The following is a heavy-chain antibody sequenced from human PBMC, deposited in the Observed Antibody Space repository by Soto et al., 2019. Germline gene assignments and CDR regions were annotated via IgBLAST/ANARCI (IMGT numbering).Heavy chain of an antibody. D-gene: IGHD2-2*01. CDR1: GFTFSSYG. Sequence: GGSLRLSCAASGFTFSSYGMNWVRQAPGKGLEWVSFISSSSTYKYYADSVKGRFTISRDNAKNSLYLQMNSLRAEDTAVYYCARDVPAGPFPSDLDLWGRGTLVTVSS. J-gene: IGHJ2*01. CDR2: ISSSSTYK. CDR3: ARDVPAGPFPSDLDL. V-gene: IGHV3-21*01.